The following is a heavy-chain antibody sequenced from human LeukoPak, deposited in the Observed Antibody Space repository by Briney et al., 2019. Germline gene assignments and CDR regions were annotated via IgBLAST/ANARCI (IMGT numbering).Heavy chain of an antibody. Sequence: GGSLRLSCAASGFTFSSYSMNWVRQAPGKGLEWVSSIGSSSSYIYYADSVKGRFTISRDNAKNSLYLQMNSLRAEDTAVYYCARSIDSSSWTLWGQGTLVTVSS. J-gene: IGHJ4*02. CDR1: GFTFSSYS. V-gene: IGHV3-21*01. CDR2: IGSSSSYI. CDR3: ARSIDSSSWTL. D-gene: IGHD6-13*01.